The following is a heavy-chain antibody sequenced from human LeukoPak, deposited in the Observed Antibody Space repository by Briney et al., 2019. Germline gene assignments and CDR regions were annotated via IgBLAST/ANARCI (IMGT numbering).Heavy chain of an antibody. CDR2: ISWNSGSI. Sequence: GRSLRLSCAASGFTFDDYAMHWVRQAPGKGLEWVSGISWNSGSIGYADSVKGRFTISRDNAKNSLYLQMNSLRAEDTALYYCAKVYLGDYYFDYWGQGTLVTVSS. D-gene: IGHD2-21*01. J-gene: IGHJ4*02. CDR3: AKVYLGDYYFDY. CDR1: GFTFDDYA. V-gene: IGHV3-9*01.